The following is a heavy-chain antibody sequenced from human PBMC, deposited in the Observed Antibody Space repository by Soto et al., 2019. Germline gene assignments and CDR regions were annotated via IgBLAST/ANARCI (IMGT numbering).Heavy chain of an antibody. J-gene: IGHJ5*01. Sequence: SETLSHTCTVSGGSISSYCWSWIRQPPVKGLEWIGYIYYSGSTYYNPSLKSRVTISVDTSKNQFSLKLSSVTAADTAVYYCASTSEYDSGYSHGLFDTWG. CDR3: ASTSEYDSGYSHGLFDT. CDR1: GGSISSYC. V-gene: IGHV4-59*08. D-gene: IGHD3-22*01. CDR2: IYYSGST.